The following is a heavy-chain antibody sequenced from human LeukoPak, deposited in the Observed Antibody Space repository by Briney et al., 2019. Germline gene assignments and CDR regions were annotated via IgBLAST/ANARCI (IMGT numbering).Heavy chain of an antibody. J-gene: IGHJ6*02. D-gene: IGHD3-10*01. V-gene: IGHV3-23*01. CDR1: GFTFSSYA. CDR3: AKDGAPITMPYYYGMDV. Sequence: GRSLRLSCAASGFTFSSYAMSWVRQAPGKGLEWVSAISGSGGSTYYADSVKGRFTISRDNSKNTLYLQMNSLRAEDTAVYYCAKDGAPITMPYYYGMDVWGQGTTVTVSS. CDR2: ISGSGGST.